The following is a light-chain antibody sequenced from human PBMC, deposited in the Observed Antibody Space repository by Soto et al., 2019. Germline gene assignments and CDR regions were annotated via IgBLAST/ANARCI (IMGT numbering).Light chain of an antibody. CDR2: DAS. CDR1: QSINSW. J-gene: IGKJ1*01. CDR3: QEYKSWRGAWT. Sequence: DIQMTQSPSTLSASVGDRVTITCRASQSINSWLAWYQQKAGKAPKLLIYDASTLESGVPSRFSGSGTRTGLTLTISSRQPGDFATYYCQEYKSWRGAWTFGQGTKVEIK. V-gene: IGKV1-5*01.